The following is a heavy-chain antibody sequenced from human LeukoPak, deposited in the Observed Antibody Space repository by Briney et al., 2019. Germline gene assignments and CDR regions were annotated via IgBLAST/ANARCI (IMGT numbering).Heavy chain of an antibody. Sequence: SETLSLTCTVSGGSISSYYWSWIRQPPGKGLEWIGYIYYSGSTNYNPSLKSRVTISVDTSKNQFSLKLSSVTAADTAVYYCVRGRDFALDIWGQGTMVTVSS. CDR2: IYYSGST. CDR3: VRGRDFALDI. D-gene: IGHD3-3*01. CDR1: GGSISSYY. V-gene: IGHV4-59*01. J-gene: IGHJ3*02.